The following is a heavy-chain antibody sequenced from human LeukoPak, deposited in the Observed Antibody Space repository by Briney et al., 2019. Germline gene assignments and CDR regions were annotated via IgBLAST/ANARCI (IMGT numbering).Heavy chain of an antibody. Sequence: ASVKVSCKASGYTFTTYGISWVRQTPGQGLEWMGWISAYNGNTNYAQKLQGRVTMTTDTSTSTAYMALRTLRSDDTAVYYCASDVPLRVGGLYCFDYWGQGTLVTVSS. CDR3: ASDVPLRVGGLYCFDY. D-gene: IGHD3-16*01. V-gene: IGHV1-18*01. CDR2: ISAYNGNT. J-gene: IGHJ4*02. CDR1: GYTFTTYG.